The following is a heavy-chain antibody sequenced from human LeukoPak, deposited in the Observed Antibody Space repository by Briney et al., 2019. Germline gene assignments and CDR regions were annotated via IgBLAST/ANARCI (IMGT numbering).Heavy chain of an antibody. CDR2: INPNSGGT. J-gene: IGHJ4*02. Sequence: GASVKVSCKASGYTFTGYYMHWVRQAPGQGLEWMGWINPNSGGTNYAQKFQGRVTMTRDTSISTAYMELSRLRSDDTAVYYCARDPAVRGQGLYFDYWGQGTLVTVSS. CDR3: ARDPAVRGQGLYFDY. CDR1: GYTFTGYY. V-gene: IGHV1-2*02. D-gene: IGHD6-19*01.